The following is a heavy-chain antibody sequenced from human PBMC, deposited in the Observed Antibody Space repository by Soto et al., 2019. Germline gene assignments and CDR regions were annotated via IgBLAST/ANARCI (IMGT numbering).Heavy chain of an antibody. D-gene: IGHD2-2*01. CDR3: ARHRYCSSTSCYDLEY. Sequence: GESLKISCKGSGYSFTSYWISWVRQMPGKGLEWMGRIDPSDSYTNYSPSFQGHVTISADKSISTAYLQWSSLKASDTAMYYCARHRYCSSTSCYDLEYWGQGTLVTVSS. V-gene: IGHV5-10-1*01. CDR2: IDPSDSYT. CDR1: GYSFTSYW. J-gene: IGHJ4*02.